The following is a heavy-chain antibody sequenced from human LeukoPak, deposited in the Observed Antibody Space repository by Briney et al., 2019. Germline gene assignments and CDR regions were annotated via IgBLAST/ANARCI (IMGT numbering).Heavy chain of an antibody. CDR1: GYTFTSYG. CDR2: ISAYNGNT. J-gene: IGHJ4*02. CDR3: ARATLYDYYFNY. Sequence: ASVKVSCKASGYTFTSYGISWVRQAPGQGLEWMGWISAYNGNTNYAQKLQGRVTMTTDTSTSTAYMELRSLRSEDTAVYYCARATLYDYYFNYWGQGTLVTVSS. D-gene: IGHD5/OR15-5a*01. V-gene: IGHV1-18*01.